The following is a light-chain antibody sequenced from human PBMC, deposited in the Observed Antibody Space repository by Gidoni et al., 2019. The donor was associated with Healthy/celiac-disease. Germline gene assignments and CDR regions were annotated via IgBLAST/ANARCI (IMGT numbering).Light chain of an antibody. V-gene: IGKV1-33*01. CDR1: QDISNY. Sequence: DIQMTQSASSLSASVGDRVTITCQASQDISNYLNWYQQKPGKAPKLLIYDASNLETGVPSRFSGSGSGTDFTFTISSLQPEDIATYYCQQYDNLPRGFTFGPGTKVDIK. J-gene: IGKJ3*01. CDR2: DAS. CDR3: QQYDNLPRGFT.